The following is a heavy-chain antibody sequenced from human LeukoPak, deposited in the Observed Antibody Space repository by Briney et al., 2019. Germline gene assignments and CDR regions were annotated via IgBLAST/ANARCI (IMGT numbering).Heavy chain of an antibody. CDR1: GFTFSDYA. V-gene: IGHV3-30*18. CDR3: AKDRGYGEHEPFES. Sequence: GGSLRPSCVGSGFTFSDYAIHWVRQAPGRGLEWVAVASHDEVGKQFADSVKGRFTLSRDNSRDSLHLQMNRLRDEDTGVYYCAKDRGYGEHEPFESWGQGSLVIVSS. CDR2: ASHDEVGK. J-gene: IGHJ4*02. D-gene: IGHD4-17*01.